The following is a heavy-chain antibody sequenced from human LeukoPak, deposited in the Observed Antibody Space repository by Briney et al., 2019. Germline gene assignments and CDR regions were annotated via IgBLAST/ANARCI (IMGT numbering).Heavy chain of an antibody. J-gene: IGHJ4*02. Sequence: PGGSLRLSCAASGFTFDDYGMHWVRQAPGKGLEWVSGISWKSTYINYADSVRGRFTISRDDAENSLYLEMNSLRVDDTAFYYCAKNILVAGLGYFDSWGLGTLVTVSS. CDR2: ISWKSTYI. D-gene: IGHD6-19*01. V-gene: IGHV3-9*01. CDR3: AKNILVAGLGYFDS. CDR1: GFTFDDYG.